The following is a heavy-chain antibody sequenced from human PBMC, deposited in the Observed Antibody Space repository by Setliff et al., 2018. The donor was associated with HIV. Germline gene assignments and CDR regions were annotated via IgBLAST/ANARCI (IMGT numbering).Heavy chain of an antibody. Sequence: PSETLSLTCTVSGGSISSGSYYWNWIRQPAGKGLEWIGRIYPSGNTNYNPSLKSRVTISVDTSKDQFSLKLSSVTAADTAVYYCARRGDGYNYYWYFDIWGRGTLVTVS. CDR3: ARRGDGYNYYWYFDI. D-gene: IGHD5-12*01. V-gene: IGHV4-61*02. CDR2: IYPSGNT. J-gene: IGHJ2*01. CDR1: GGSISSGSYY.